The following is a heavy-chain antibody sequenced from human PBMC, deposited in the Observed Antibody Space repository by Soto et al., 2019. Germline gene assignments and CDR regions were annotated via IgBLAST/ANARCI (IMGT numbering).Heavy chain of an antibody. J-gene: IGHJ4*02. CDR1: GFSLSTSGVG. V-gene: IGHV2-5*02. D-gene: IGHD2-15*01. CDR2: IYWDDDK. CDR3: AHRPSYCSGGSCYSGFDY. Sequence: QITLKESGPTLVKPTQTLMLTCTFSGFSLSTSGVGVSWSRQPPGKALEWLALIYWDDDKRYSPSLKSRLTITKDTSKNQVVLTMTNMDPVDTATYYCAHRPSYCSGGSCYSGFDYWGQGTLVTVSS.